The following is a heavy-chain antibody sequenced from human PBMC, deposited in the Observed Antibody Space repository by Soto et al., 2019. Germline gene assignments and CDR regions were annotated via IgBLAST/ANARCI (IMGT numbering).Heavy chain of an antibody. J-gene: IGHJ3*02. CDR2: IIPILGIA. CDR3: ARDKNDYIWGSYRQDAFDI. Sequence: QVQLVQSGAEVKKPGSSVKVSCKASGGTFSSYTISWVRQAPGQGLEWMGRIIPILGIANYAQKFQGRVTITADKSTSTAYMELSSLRSEDTAVYYCARDKNDYIWGSYRQDAFDIWGQGTMVTVSS. D-gene: IGHD3-16*02. V-gene: IGHV1-69*08. CDR1: GGTFSSYT.